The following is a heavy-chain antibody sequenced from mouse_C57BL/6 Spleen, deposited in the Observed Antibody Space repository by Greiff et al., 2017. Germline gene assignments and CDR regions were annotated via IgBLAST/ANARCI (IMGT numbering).Heavy chain of an antibody. CDR1: GYAFSSSW. Sequence: VQLQQSGPELVKPGASVKISCKASGYAFSSSWMNWVKQRPGKGLEWIGRIYPGDGDTNYNGKFKGKATLTADKSSSTAYMQLSSLTSEDSAVYVCARGSYYYGSSYAMDYWGQGTSVTVSS. CDR3: ARGSYYYGSSYAMDY. D-gene: IGHD1-1*01. CDR2: IYPGDGDT. V-gene: IGHV1-82*01. J-gene: IGHJ4*01.